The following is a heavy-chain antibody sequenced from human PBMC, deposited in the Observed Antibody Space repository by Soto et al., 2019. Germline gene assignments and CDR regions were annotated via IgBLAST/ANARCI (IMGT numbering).Heavy chain of an antibody. CDR3: ARVLVKIAAAGLYHYYGMDV. CDR2: INPNSGGT. Sequence: GASVKVSCKASGYTFTGYDMHWVRQAPGQGLEWMGWINPNSGGTNYAQKFQGRVTMTRDTSISTAYMELSRLRSDDTAVYYCARVLVKIAAAGLYHYYGMDVWGQGTTVTVSS. CDR1: GYTFTGYD. D-gene: IGHD6-13*01. J-gene: IGHJ6*02. V-gene: IGHV1-2*02.